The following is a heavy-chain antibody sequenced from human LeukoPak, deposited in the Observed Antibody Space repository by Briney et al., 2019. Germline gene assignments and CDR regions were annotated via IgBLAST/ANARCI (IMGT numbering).Heavy chain of an antibody. CDR2: MNPNSGNT. V-gene: IGHV1-8*01. D-gene: IGHD6-19*01. J-gene: IGHJ5*02. CDR3: ARALWLSQFDP. CDR1: GYTFTSYD. Sequence: GTSVKVSCKASGYTFTSYDINWVRQATGQGLEWMGWMNPNSGNTGYAQKFQGRVTMTRNTSISTAYMELSSLRSEDTAVYYCARALWLSQFDPWGQGTLVAVSS.